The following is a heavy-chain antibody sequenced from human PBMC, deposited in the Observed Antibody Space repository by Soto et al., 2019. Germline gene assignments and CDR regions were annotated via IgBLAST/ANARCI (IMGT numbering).Heavy chain of an antibody. D-gene: IGHD1-26*01. CDR1: GGSISTSGYY. J-gene: IGHJ5*02. Sequence: PSETLSLTCTVSGGSISTSGYYWGWSRQLPGKGLEWMGGRYYSGSTYFNPSFNSRVTISVDTSKNQFSLKLSSVTASDTAIYYCARGRPGIAGFDPWGQGTLVTVSS. CDR3: ARGRPGIAGFDP. CDR2: RYYSGST. V-gene: IGHV4-39*01.